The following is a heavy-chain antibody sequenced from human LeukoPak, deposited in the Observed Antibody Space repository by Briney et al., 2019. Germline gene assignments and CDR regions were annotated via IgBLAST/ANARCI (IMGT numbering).Heavy chain of an antibody. Sequence: SETLSLTCTVSGGSISSSSYYWGWIRQPPGKGLEWIGSIYYSGSTYYNPSLKSRVTISVDTSKNQFSLKLSSVTAADTAVYYCARESESTDYWGQGTLVTVSS. CDR1: GGSISSSSYY. V-gene: IGHV4-39*07. J-gene: IGHJ4*02. CDR3: ARESESTDY. CDR2: IYYSGST.